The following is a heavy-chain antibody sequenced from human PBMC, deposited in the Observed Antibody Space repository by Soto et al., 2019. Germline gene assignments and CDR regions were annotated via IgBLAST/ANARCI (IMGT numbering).Heavy chain of an antibody. J-gene: IGHJ4*02. D-gene: IGHD3-16*01. CDR1: GGSISSGGYY. V-gene: IGHV4-31*03. CDR2: IYYSGST. Sequence: ASETLSLTCTVSGGSISSGGYYWSWIRQHPGKGLEWIGYIYYSGSTYYNPSLKSRVTISVDTSKNQFSLKLSSVTAADTAVYYCARASTGGEYYFDYWGQGTLVTVSS. CDR3: ARASTGGEYYFDY.